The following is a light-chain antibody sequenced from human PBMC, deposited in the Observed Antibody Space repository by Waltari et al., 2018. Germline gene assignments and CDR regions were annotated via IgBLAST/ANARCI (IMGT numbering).Light chain of an antibody. CDR2: STY. CDR1: QTVSTIA. CDR3: QQYDGIVVT. J-gene: IGKJ4*01. Sequence: IVLTLSPGTLSLSPVDIATLSCRASQTVSTIAFSWYQQKPVQAPRVLIYSTYNRATGIPDRFSGSGSGTDFTLTINRLAPEDFAMYYCQQYDGIVVTFGGGTKVEI. V-gene: IGKV3-20*01.